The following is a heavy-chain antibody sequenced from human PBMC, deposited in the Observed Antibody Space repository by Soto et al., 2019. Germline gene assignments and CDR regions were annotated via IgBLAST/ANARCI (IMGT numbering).Heavy chain of an antibody. CDR2: ISSSSSYI. CDR1: GFTFSSYS. CDR3: ARDRSGGKYYFDY. V-gene: IGHV3-21*01. Sequence: GGSLRLSCAASGFTFSSYSMNWVRQAPGKGLEWVSSISSSSSYIYYADSVKGRFTISRDNAKNSLYLQMNSLRAEDTAVYYCARDRSGGKYYFDYWGQGTLVTVSS. J-gene: IGHJ4*02.